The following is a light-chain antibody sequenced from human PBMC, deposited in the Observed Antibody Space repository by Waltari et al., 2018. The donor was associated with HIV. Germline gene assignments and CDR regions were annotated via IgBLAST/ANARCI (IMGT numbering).Light chain of an antibody. CDR3: ATWDGRLSGVV. CDR1: SSNIGSNY. V-gene: IGLV1-47*02. J-gene: IGLJ2*01. Sequence: QSVLTQPPSASGTPGQRVTISCSGSSSNIGSNYVYWYQQLPGATPKLLIYCNNQRPSGVPDLFSCSKSGTSASLDISGLRSEDEADYYCATWDGRLSGVVFGGGTKLTVL. CDR2: CNN.